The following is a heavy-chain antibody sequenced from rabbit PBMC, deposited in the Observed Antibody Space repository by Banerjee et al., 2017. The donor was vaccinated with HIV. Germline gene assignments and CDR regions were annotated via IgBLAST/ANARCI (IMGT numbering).Heavy chain of an antibody. CDR3: TRLGL. CDR2: IYNGDGTT. CDR1: GFSFSSSYW. J-gene: IGHJ4*01. Sequence: QSLEESGGDLVKPGASLTLTCTASGFSFSSSYWICWVRQAPGKGLEWIACIYNGDGTTYYASWAKGRFTISKTSSTTVTLQMTSLTAADTATYFCTRLGLWGQGTLVTVS. V-gene: IGHV1S40*01.